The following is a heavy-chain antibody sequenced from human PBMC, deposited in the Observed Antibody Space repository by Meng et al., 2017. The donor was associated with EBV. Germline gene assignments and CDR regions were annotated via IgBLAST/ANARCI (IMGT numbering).Heavy chain of an antibody. D-gene: IGHD3-10*01. CDR1: GGPFRYYA. CDR3: ASESGRGYTPDY. CDR2: FLPRLGAP. J-gene: IGHJ4*02. V-gene: IGHV1-69*01. Sequence: VQLVESAAEVMKPGSSVNVSCKTSGGPFRYYAISWVRQAPGQGLEWLGGFLPRLGAPNYAQKFHGRVKITADESTSTHYMDLSSLRSEDTAIYYCASESGRGYTPDYWGQGTLVTVSS.